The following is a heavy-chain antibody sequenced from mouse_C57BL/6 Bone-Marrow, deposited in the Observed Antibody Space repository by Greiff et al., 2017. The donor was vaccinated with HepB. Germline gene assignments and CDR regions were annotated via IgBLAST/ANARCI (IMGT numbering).Heavy chain of an antibody. D-gene: IGHD1-1*01. J-gene: IGHJ4*01. CDR1: GYTFTDYN. CDR3: ARENGSSYEGAMDY. Sequence: EVQRVESGPELVKPGASVKMSCKASGYTFTDYNMHWVKQSHGKSLEWIGYINPNNGGTSYNQKFKGKATLTGNKSSSTAYMELRSLTSEDSAVYYCARENGSSYEGAMDYWGQGTSVTVSS. V-gene: IGHV1-22*01. CDR2: INPNNGGT.